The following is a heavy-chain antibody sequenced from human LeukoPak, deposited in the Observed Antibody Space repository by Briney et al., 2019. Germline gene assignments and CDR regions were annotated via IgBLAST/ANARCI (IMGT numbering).Heavy chain of an antibody. D-gene: IGHD3-22*01. J-gene: IGHJ4*02. CDR1: GYTFTRYY. CDR3: ARDYDSSGYGHLDS. V-gene: IGHV1-46*01. CDR2: LNPNSGGT. Sequence: ASVRASCKASGYTFTRYYIHWVRQAPGQGLEWMGILNPNSGGTSIAQKFQGRVTMTRDTSTSTVYMEMSSLRSEDTAVYYCARDYDSSGYGHLDSWGQGTLVTVSS.